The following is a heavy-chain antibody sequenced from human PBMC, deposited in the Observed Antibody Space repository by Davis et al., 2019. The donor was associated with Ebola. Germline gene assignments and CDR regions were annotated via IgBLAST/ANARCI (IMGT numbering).Heavy chain of an antibody. CDR1: GGSISSYY. V-gene: IGHV4-4*07. Sequence: PSETLSLTCTVSGGSISSYYWSWIRQPAGKGLEWIGRIYTTGSTNYNPSLKSRVTISVDTSKNQFSLKLTSVTAADTAVYYCARDHSISWYYLWGQGTLVTVSS. CDR2: IYTTGST. D-gene: IGHD6-13*01. J-gene: IGHJ4*02. CDR3: ARDHSISWYYL.